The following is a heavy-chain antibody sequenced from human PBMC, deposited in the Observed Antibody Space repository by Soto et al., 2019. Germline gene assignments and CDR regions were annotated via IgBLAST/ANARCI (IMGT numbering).Heavy chain of an antibody. J-gene: IGHJ4*02. CDR2: ISGSGGST. CDR3: AKDYIPYCSGGSCYSPFDY. Sequence: GGSLRLSCAASGFTFSSYAMSWVRQAPGKGLEWVSAISGSGGSTYYADSVKGRFTISRDNSKNTLYLQMNSLRAEDTAVYYCAKDYIPYCSGGSCYSPFDYWGQGTLVTVSS. D-gene: IGHD2-15*01. V-gene: IGHV3-23*01. CDR1: GFTFSSYA.